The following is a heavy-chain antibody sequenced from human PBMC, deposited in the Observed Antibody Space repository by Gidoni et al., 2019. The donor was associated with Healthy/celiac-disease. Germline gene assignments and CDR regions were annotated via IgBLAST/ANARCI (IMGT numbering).Heavy chain of an antibody. CDR1: GGSISSYY. V-gene: IGHV4-59*01. CDR2: ISYSGST. J-gene: IGHJ2*01. CDR3: ARDTYYYGSGSYQGWYFDL. Sequence: QVQLQESGPGLVTPSETLSLTCTVSGGSISSYYWSWIRQPPGKGQEWIGYISYSGSTNYNPSLKSRVTISVDTSKNQFSLKLSSVTAADTAVYYCARDTYYYGSGSYQGWYFDLWGRGTLVTVSS. D-gene: IGHD3-10*01.